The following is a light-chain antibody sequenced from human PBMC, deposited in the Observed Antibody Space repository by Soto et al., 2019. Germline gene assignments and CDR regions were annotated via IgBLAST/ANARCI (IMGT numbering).Light chain of an antibody. J-gene: IGKJ2*01. CDR1: QSVSSNY. CDR2: GAS. Sequence: EMVLTQSPGTLSLSPGERATLSCRASQSVSSNYLAWYQQQLGQAPRLLIYGASRRASGIPVRFSGTGSGTDFNLTITSLEPEAVAVYYCQKYGSSPPYTFGQGTKLEIK. CDR3: QKYGSSPPYT. V-gene: IGKV3-20*01.